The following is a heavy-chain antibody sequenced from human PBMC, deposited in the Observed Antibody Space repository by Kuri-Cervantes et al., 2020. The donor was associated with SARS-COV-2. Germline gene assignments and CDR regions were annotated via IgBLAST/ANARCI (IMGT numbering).Heavy chain of an antibody. CDR3: ARQPGGYSNYAIDY. Sequence: SQTLSLTCAVYGGSFSDYYWSWIRQPPGKGLEWIGEINHSGSTNYNPSLKSRITISVNTSKNQFSLKLSSVTAADTAVYYCARQPGGYSNYAIDYWGQGTLVTVSS. CDR1: GGSFSDYY. V-gene: IGHV4-34*01. CDR2: INHSGST. J-gene: IGHJ4*02. D-gene: IGHD4-11*01.